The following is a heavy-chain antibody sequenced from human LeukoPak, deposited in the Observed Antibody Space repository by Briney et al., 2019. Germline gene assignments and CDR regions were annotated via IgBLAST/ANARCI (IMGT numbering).Heavy chain of an antibody. V-gene: IGHV4-30-2*01. D-gene: IGHD2-2*01. J-gene: IGHJ4*02. Sequence: SQTLSLTCAVSGGSTSSGGYSWSWIRQPPGKGLEWIRYVYHSGSTYYNPSLKSRVTVSVDRSKNQFSLKLSSVTAADTAVYYCAREGRYCSSTSCYRHFDYWGQGTLVTVSS. CDR3: AREGRYCSSTSCYRHFDY. CDR2: VYHSGST. CDR1: GGSTSSGGYS.